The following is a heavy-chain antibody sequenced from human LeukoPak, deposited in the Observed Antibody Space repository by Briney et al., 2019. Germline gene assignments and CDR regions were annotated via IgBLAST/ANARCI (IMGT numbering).Heavy chain of an antibody. J-gene: IGHJ4*02. CDR3: TRDQTPYY. V-gene: IGHV3-49*04. CDR2: IASETYSGTA. CDR1: GFTFGDYA. Sequence: GGSLRLSCTTSGFTFGDYAMTWVRQAPGKGLEWVGFIASETYSGTAEYAASVKGRFIISRDDSKSIAYLQMNSLKTEDTAVYYCTRDQTPYYWGQGTLVTVSS.